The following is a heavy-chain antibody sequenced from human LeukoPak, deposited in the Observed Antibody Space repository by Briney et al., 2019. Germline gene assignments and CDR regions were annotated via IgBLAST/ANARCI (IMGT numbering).Heavy chain of an antibody. Sequence: SETLSLTCAVYGGSFSGYYWSWIRQPPGKGLEWIGEINHSGSTTYNPSLKSRVTISVDTSKNQFSLKLRSVTAADTAVYYCASGVPLTFGGVSMGFDYWGQGTLVTVSS. V-gene: IGHV4-34*01. CDR1: GGSFSGYY. CDR3: ASGVPLTFGGVSMGFDY. D-gene: IGHD3-16*01. CDR2: INHSGST. J-gene: IGHJ4*02.